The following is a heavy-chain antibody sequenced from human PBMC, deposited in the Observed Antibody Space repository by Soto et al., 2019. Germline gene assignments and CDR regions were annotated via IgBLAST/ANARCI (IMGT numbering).Heavy chain of an antibody. CDR2: LYSGGGT. CDR3: ARGGANDAFDV. V-gene: IGHV3-53*02. D-gene: IGHD1-26*01. Sequence: EVQLVETGGGLIQPGGSLRLSCAASGFIVSNNYMSWVRQAPGKGLEWASVLYSGGGTYYADSVKGRFTISRDSSKNTLYLQMTSLSDEDTAVYFCARGGANDAFDVWGQGTMVTVSS. J-gene: IGHJ3*01. CDR1: GFIVSNNY.